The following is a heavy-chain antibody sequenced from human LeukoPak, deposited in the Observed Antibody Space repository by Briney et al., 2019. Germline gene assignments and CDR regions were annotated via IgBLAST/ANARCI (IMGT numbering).Heavy chain of an antibody. D-gene: IGHD2/OR15-2a*01. V-gene: IGHV1-18*01. CDR3: ARLAQYLFEPRGYWYFDL. CDR1: GYTFSTSG. Sequence: ASVKVSCKASGYTFSTSGINWVRQAPGQGLEWMGWISVYNGNTDYAQNFQGRLTMTADTSTNTAYMELRSLSSDDTAVYYCARLAQYLFEPRGYWYFDLWGRGTLVTVSS. CDR2: ISVYNGNT. J-gene: IGHJ2*01.